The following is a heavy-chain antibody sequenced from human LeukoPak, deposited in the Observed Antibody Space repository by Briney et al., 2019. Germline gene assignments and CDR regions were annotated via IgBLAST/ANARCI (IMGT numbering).Heavy chain of an antibody. D-gene: IGHD6-19*01. Sequence: PSETLSLTCTVSGGSISSYYWSWIRQPPGKGLEWIGYIYYSGSTNYNPSLKSRVTISVDTSKNQSSLKLSSVTAADTAVYYCARGRRPSIAVVLDYWGQGTLVTVSS. CDR2: IYYSGST. CDR1: GGSISSYY. J-gene: IGHJ4*02. V-gene: IGHV4-59*12. CDR3: ARGRRPSIAVVLDY.